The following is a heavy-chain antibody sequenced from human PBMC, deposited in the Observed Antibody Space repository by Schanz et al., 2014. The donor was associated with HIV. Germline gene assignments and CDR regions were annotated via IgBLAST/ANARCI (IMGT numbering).Heavy chain of an antibody. V-gene: IGHV1-18*01. Sequence: QVQLVQSGVEVKKPGASVKVSCKASGYTFTSHGITWVRQAPGQGLEWMGWISAYNGNTNYAQKFQGRVTMSTAYMELSSLRSEDTAVYYCADAPVERGYYYYGMDVWGQGTTVTVSS. CDR3: ADAPVERGYYYYGMDV. CDR1: GYTFTSHG. J-gene: IGHJ6*02. D-gene: IGHD1-1*01. CDR2: ISAYNGNT.